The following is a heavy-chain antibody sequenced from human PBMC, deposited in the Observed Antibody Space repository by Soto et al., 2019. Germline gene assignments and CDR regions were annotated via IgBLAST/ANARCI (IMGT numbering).Heavy chain of an antibody. CDR2: ISPRSGSA. Sequence: ASVKVSCKASGYTFSDYYIHWVRQAPGQGLEWMGWISPRSGSANFAQRFQGRVSMTRDTSITTAYMELRRLKSDDTAVYYCARGLYYGTAYGMDVWGQGTTVTVS. CDR3: ARGLYYGTAYGMDV. V-gene: IGHV1-2*02. D-gene: IGHD3-10*01. J-gene: IGHJ6*02. CDR1: GYTFSDYY.